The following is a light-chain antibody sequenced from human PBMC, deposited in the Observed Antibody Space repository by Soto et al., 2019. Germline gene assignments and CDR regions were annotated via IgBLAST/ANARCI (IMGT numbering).Light chain of an antibody. J-gene: IGKJ2*01. Sequence: EIVLTQSPGTLSLSPGERATLSCSASQSVSSSYLAWYQQKPGKAPRLLIYGASSRATGIPDRFSGSGSGTDFTLTISRLEPEAFAVSYCQRYGSSSYTFGQGTKLEIK. CDR3: QRYGSSSYT. V-gene: IGKV3-20*01. CDR2: GAS. CDR1: QSVSSSY.